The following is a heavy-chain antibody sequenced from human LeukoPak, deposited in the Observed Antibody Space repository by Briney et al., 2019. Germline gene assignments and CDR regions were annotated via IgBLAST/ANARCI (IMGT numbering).Heavy chain of an antibody. J-gene: IGHJ3*02. D-gene: IGHD3-10*01. CDR3: AKDQRISMVIVVSDAFDI. CDR2: ISYDGTNK. CDR1: GFTFTNYA. Sequence: PGGSLRLSCAASGFTFTNYALHWVRQAPGKGLEWVAVISYDGTNKYYADSVKGRFTISRDNSKNTLYLQMNSLRAEDTAVYYCAKDQRISMVIVVSDAFDIWGQGTMVTVSS. V-gene: IGHV3-30-3*01.